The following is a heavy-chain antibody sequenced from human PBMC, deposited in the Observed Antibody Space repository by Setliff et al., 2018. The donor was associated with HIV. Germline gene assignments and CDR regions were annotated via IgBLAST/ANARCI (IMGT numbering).Heavy chain of an antibody. CDR2: IHTSGSS. V-gene: IGHV4-4*07. J-gene: IGHJ4*02. D-gene: IGHD4-17*01. CDR3: ATGSIRWSFDY. CDR1: GGSISSYY. Sequence: KPSETLSLTCTVSGGSISSYYWSWIRQPAGKGLEWIGHIHTSGSSSYNPSLKSRVIISLDTSKNQISLKLSSVTAADTAVYYCATGSIRWSFDYWGQGTLVTVSS.